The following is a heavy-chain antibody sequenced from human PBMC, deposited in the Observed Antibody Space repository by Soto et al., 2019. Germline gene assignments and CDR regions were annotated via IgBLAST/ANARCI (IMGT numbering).Heavy chain of an antibody. J-gene: IGHJ5*02. CDR1: GGSISSYY. Sequence: LTCTVSGGSISSYYWSWIRQPPGKGLEWIGYIYCSGSTNYNPSLKSRVTISVDTSKNQFSLKLSSVTAADTAVYYCARSYKDGWTNYNWFDPWGQGTLVTVSS. CDR3: ARSYKDGWTNYNWFDP. CDR2: IYCSGST. D-gene: IGHD6-19*01. V-gene: IGHV4-59*01.